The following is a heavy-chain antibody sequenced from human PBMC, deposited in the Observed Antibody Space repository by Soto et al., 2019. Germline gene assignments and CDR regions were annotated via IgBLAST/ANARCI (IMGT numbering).Heavy chain of an antibody. CDR2: IIPIFGTA. J-gene: IGHJ6*02. D-gene: IGHD6-13*01. CDR3: AGDRIAAAGTYYYYGMDV. CDR1: GGTFSSYA. Sequence: QVQLVQSGAEVKKPGSSVKVSCKASGGTFSSYAISWVRQAPGQGLEWRGGIIPIFGTANYAQKFQGRVTIPAEESTSTVYMELSSLRSEDTAVNYCAGDRIAAAGTYYYYGMDVWGQGTTVTVS. V-gene: IGHV1-69*12.